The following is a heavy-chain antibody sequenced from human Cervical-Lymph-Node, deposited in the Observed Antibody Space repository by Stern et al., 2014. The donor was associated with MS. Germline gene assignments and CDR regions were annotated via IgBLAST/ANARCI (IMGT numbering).Heavy chain of an antibody. J-gene: IGHJ6*02. Sequence: QVQLQQWGAGLLKPSETLSLTCAVYGGSFSGYYWSWIRQPPGKGLEWIGEINHSGSTHYNPSLKSRVTISVDTSKNQFSLKLSSVTAADTAVYYCARGLGAARPGPHYYYGMDVWGQGTTVTVSS. CDR1: GGSFSGYY. V-gene: IGHV4-34*01. D-gene: IGHD6-6*01. CDR2: INHSGST. CDR3: ARGLGAARPGPHYYYGMDV.